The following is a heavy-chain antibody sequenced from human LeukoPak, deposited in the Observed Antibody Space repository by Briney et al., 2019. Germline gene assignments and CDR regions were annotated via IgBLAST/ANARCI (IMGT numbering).Heavy chain of an antibody. CDR3: AREYCSGGSCYSVNILDY. J-gene: IGHJ4*02. CDR2: ISYDGSNK. Sequence: GGSLRLSCAASGFTFSSYGMHWVRQAPGKGLEWVAVISYDGSNKYYADSVKGRFTISRDNSKNTLYLQMNSLRAEDTAVYYCAREYCSGGSCYSVNILDYWGQGTLVTVSS. CDR1: GFTFSSYG. D-gene: IGHD2-15*01. V-gene: IGHV3-30*03.